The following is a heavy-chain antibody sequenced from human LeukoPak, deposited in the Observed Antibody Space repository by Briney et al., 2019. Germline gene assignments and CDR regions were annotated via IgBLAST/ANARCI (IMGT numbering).Heavy chain of an antibody. D-gene: IGHD1-26*01. CDR1: RFTFSSYV. V-gene: IGHV3-21*01. CDR3: ARDPRVGALDY. J-gene: IGHJ4*02. CDR2: ISTSSSYI. Sequence: GGSLRLSCAASRFTFSSYVMKWVRQVPGKGLEWVSSISTSSSYIYYADSVKGRFTISRDNAKNSLYLQMNSLRAEDTAVYYCARDPRVGALDYWGQGTLVTVSS.